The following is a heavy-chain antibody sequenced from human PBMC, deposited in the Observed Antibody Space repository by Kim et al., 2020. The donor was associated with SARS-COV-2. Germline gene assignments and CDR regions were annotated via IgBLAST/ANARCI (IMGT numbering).Heavy chain of an antibody. CDR2: LQTSGSTIYIP. CDR1: GGSMGSYY. D-gene: IGHD2-21*01. Sequence: SETLSLTCTVSGGSMGSYYWSWIRQPPGKGLEWIGHLQTSGSTIYIPNYTLSLKSPVTMSVDTSKNQFSLMVTSLTDADTAVYCWARGVGCYYSYWGQGT. CDR3: ARGVGCYYSY. J-gene: IGHJ4*03. V-gene: IGHV4-4*07.